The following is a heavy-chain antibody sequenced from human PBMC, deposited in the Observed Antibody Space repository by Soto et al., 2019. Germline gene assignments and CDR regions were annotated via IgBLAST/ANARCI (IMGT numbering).Heavy chain of an antibody. CDR1: GYTFTSYG. Sequence: QVRLVQSGAEVKKPGASVKVSCKASGYTFTSYGISWVRQAPGQGLEWMGWISAYNGNTNYAQKLQGRVTMTTDTSTSTAYMELRSLRSDDRAVYYCARDLEEGGYDFVAFDYWGQGTLVTVSS. D-gene: IGHD5-12*01. V-gene: IGHV1-18*01. J-gene: IGHJ4*02. CDR2: ISAYNGNT. CDR3: ARDLEEGGYDFVAFDY.